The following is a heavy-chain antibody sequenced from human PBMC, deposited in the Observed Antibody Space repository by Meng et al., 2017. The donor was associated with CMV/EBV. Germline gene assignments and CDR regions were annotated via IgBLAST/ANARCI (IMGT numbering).Heavy chain of an antibody. V-gene: IGHV3-74*01. J-gene: IGHJ6*02. Sequence: GGSLRLSCVVSGFTLSSYWTHWVRQAPGKGLVWVSRINSDVSSTSYADSVKGRFTISRDNAKNTLYLKMNSLRAEDTAVYYCANNYDLNYYYYYGMDVWGQGTTVTVSS. D-gene: IGHD3-3*01. CDR2: INSDVSST. CDR1: GFTLSSYW. CDR3: ANNYDLNYYYYYGMDV.